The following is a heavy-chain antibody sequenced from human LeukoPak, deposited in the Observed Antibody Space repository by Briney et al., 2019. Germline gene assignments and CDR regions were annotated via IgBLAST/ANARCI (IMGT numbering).Heavy chain of an antibody. CDR3: ARFSVSDYYYYGMDV. V-gene: IGHV4-34*01. J-gene: IGHJ6*02. CDR2: INHSGST. CDR1: GGSFSGCY. Sequence: SETLSLTCAVYGGSFSGCYWSWIRQPPGKGLEWIGEINHSGSTNYNPSLKSRVTISVDTSKNQFSLKLSSVTAADTAVYYCARFSVSDYYYYGMDVWGQGTTVTVSS.